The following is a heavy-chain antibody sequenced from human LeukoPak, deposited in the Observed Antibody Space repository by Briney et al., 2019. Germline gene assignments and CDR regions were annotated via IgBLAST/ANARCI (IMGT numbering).Heavy chain of an antibody. V-gene: IGHV4-38-2*02. D-gene: IGHD2-21*02. CDR2: MYHSGSA. CDR3: ARDRGDANPGSSFGFDY. Sequence: PSETLSLICNVSGYSISSGYYWGWIRQPPGKGLEWIGSMYHSGSAYYNPSLKSRVTISIDTSKNQLSLRLRSVTAADTAVYYCARDRGDANPGSSFGFDYWGQGTLVTVSS. CDR1: GYSISSGYY. J-gene: IGHJ4*02.